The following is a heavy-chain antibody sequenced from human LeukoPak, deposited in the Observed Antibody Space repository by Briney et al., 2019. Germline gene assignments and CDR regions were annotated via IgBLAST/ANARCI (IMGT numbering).Heavy chain of an antibody. Sequence: GGSLRLSCAASGFTFEDYAMHWVRQAPGKGLEWVSTISWNSRTIGYADSVKGRFTISRDNAKNSLYLQMNSLTVEDRALYYCAKGVGVNKGYYFDHWGQGSLVTVSS. CDR2: ISWNSRTI. D-gene: IGHD1-26*01. CDR1: GFTFEDYA. CDR3: AKGVGVNKGYYFDH. V-gene: IGHV3-9*01. J-gene: IGHJ4*02.